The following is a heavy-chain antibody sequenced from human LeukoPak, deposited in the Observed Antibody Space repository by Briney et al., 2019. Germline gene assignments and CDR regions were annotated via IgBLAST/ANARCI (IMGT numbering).Heavy chain of an antibody. D-gene: IGHD4-17*01. J-gene: IGHJ4*02. Sequence: GGPLRLSCAASGFTFDDYAMHWVRQAPGKGLEWVSGISWNSGSIGYADSVKGRFTISRDNAKNSLYLQMNSLRAEDTAVYYCAREAQGDYGYDYWGQGTLVTVSS. CDR3: AREAQGDYGYDY. CDR1: GFTFDDYA. CDR2: ISWNSGSI. V-gene: IGHV3-9*01.